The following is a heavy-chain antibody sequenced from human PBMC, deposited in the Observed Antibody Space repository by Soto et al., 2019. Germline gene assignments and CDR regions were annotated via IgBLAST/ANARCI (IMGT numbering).Heavy chain of an antibody. Sequence: PGESLKISCKASGCSFTNSWIGWVRQMPGKGLELMGIIYPGDSDTRYSPSFQGQVTISADKSISTAYLQWGSLKASDTAMYYCARTRQEGYYYYGMDVWGQGTTVTVSS. CDR3: ARTRQEGYYYYGMDV. V-gene: IGHV5-51*01. J-gene: IGHJ6*02. CDR1: GCSFTNSW. CDR2: IYPGDSDT.